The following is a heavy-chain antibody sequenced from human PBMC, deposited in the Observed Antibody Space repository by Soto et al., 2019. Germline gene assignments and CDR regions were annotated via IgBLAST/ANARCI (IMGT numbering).Heavy chain of an antibody. CDR3: AAVKNIVVVVAAVQPFDY. D-gene: IGHD2-15*01. CDR2: INHSGST. Sequence: QVQLQQWGAGLLKPSETLSLTCAVYGGSFSGYYWSWIRQPPGKGLEWIGEINHSGSTNYNPSLKSRVTISVDTSKNQFSLKLSSVTAADTAVHYCAAVKNIVVVVAAVQPFDYWGHGTLVTVSS. J-gene: IGHJ4*01. CDR1: GGSFSGYY. V-gene: IGHV4-34*01.